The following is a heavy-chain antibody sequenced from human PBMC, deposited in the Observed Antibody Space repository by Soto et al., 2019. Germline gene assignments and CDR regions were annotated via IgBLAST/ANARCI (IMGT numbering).Heavy chain of an antibody. D-gene: IGHD1-26*01. J-gene: IGHJ4*02. CDR1: GYTFTSYG. Sequence: ASVKVSCKGSGYTFTSYGISWVRQAPGQGLEWMGWISAYNGNTNYAQKLQGRVTMTTDTSTSTAYMELRSLRSDDTAVYYCARENRYSGSYRSDYWGQGTLVTVSS. CDR2: ISAYNGNT. V-gene: IGHV1-18*01. CDR3: ARENRYSGSYRSDY.